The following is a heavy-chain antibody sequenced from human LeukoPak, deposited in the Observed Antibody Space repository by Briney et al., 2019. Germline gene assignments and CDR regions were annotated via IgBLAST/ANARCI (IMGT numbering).Heavy chain of an antibody. J-gene: IGHJ6*02. CDR1: GGSISSYY. D-gene: IGHD3-10*01. V-gene: IGHV4-4*07. CDR3: ARGTYYYDSGNGMDV. Sequence: SETLSLTCTVSGGSISSYYWSWIRQPAGKGLEWIGRIYTSGSTNYNPSLKSRVTMSVDTSKNQFSLKLSSVTAADTAVYYCARGTYYYDSGNGMDVWGQGTTVTVSS. CDR2: IYTSGST.